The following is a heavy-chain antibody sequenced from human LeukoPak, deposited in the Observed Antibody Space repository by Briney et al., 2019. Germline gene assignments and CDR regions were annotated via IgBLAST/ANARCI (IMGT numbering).Heavy chain of an antibody. D-gene: IGHD3-10*01. V-gene: IGHV3-74*01. Sequence: GGSLRLSCAASGFTFSSYWMHWVRQAPGKGLVWVSRINSDGSSTNYADSVKGRFTISRDNAKNTLYLQMNSLGAEDTAVYYCASAPYGSGLYYFDSWGQGTLVTVSP. J-gene: IGHJ4*02. CDR3: ASAPYGSGLYYFDS. CDR1: GFTFSSYW. CDR2: INSDGSST.